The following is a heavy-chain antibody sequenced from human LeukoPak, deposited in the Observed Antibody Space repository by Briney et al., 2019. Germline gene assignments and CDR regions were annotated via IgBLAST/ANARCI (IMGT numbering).Heavy chain of an antibody. V-gene: IGHV4-4*07. J-gene: IGHJ3*02. Sequence: SETLSLTCIVSGDSVNTFYWSWIRQSAGRGLEWIGCIYSSGTTRYNPSLKSRVTMSVDTSKNQFSLKLNSVTAADTAVYYCARDYYDADGLDVFEIWGQGTVVTVSS. CDR2: IYSSGTT. CDR1: GDSVNTFY. D-gene: IGHD3-16*01. CDR3: ARDYYDADGLDVFEI.